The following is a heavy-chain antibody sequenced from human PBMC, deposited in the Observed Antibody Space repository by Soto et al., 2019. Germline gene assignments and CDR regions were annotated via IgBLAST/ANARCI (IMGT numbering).Heavy chain of an antibody. CDR2: INGGSGKT. CDR3: ARYSVNYQDAVYI. J-gene: IGHJ3*02. D-gene: IGHD1-26*01. V-gene: IGHV1-3*01. CDR1: GFTFTLYS. Sequence: QVQLVQSGAEVKKPGASVKVSCRASGFTFTLYSMHWVRQAPGQRLEWMGWINGGSGKTKYSKKFQGRVTIARDTSASTAYMEVSSLRSEDTAVYYCARYSVNYQDAVYIWGQGTMVTVSS.